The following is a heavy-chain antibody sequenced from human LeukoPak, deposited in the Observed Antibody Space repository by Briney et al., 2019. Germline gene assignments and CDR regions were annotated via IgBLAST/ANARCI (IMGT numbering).Heavy chain of an antibody. V-gene: IGHV3-21*01. CDR3: AKDSAVGATSSEFDY. CDR2: ISDRSGYT. Sequence: GGSLRLSCTTFGRNINSYMMNWIRQAPGKGLEWVSSISDRSGYTFYAESVRGRFTISRDNSKNTLYLQMNSLRAEDTAVYYCAKDSAVGATSSEFDYWGQGTLVTVSS. D-gene: IGHD1-26*01. J-gene: IGHJ4*02. CDR1: GRNINSYM.